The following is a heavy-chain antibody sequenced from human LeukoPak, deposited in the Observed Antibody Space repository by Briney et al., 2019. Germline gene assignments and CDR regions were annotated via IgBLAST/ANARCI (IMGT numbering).Heavy chain of an antibody. J-gene: IGHJ3*02. CDR2: IYYSGST. Sequence: SETLSLTCTVSGGSISSYYWSWIRQPPGKGLEWIGYIYYSGSTNYNPSLKSRVTISVDTSKNQFSLKLSSVTAADTAVYYCARDHSTIRNLQLTTRREDSDAFDIWGQGTMVTVSS. CDR3: ARDHSTIRNLQLTTRREDSDAFDI. D-gene: IGHD1-1*01. V-gene: IGHV4-59*12. CDR1: GGSISSYY.